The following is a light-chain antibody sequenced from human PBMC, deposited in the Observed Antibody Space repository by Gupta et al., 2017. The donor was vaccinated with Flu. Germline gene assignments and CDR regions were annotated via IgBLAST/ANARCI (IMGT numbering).Light chain of an antibody. V-gene: IGLV1-44*01. CDR3: AAGDDSRNGWV. CDR1: SSNIGSNT. Sequence: QSVLTQPPSASGTPGQRVTISCSGSSSNIGSNTVNWYQQLPGTAPKLLIYSNNQRPAGVPDRFSGTKSGTSASLAISGLQAEDEADYYCAAGDDSRNGWVFGGGTKLTVL. J-gene: IGLJ3*02. CDR2: SNN.